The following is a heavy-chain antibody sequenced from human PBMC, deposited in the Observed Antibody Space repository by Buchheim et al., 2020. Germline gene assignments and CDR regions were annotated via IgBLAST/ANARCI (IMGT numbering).Heavy chain of an antibody. J-gene: IGHJ4*02. D-gene: IGHD2-21*01. Sequence: QVQLQESGPGLVKPSGTLSLTCAVSGPSISSTHLWTWVRQPPGKGLEWIGEIYHSGSTNYQPSLKSRVTISVDKSKNQFSLNLNPVPAADTAVYYCARAETYSIVGIDYWGQGTL. CDR2: IYHSGST. V-gene: IGHV4-4*02. CDR3: ARAETYSIVGIDY. CDR1: GPSISSTHL.